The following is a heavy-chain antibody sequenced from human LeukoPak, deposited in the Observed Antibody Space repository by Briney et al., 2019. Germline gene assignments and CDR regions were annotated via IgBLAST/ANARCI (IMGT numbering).Heavy chain of an antibody. D-gene: IGHD5-18*01. CDR3: ARDDDTAMALCSDY. CDR2: IKQDGSEK. J-gene: IGHJ4*02. V-gene: IGHV3-7*01. CDR1: GFTFSSYW. Sequence: GGSLRLSCAASGFTFSSYWMSWVRQAPGKGLEWVANIKQDGSEKYYVDSVKGRFTISRDNDKNSLYLQMNSLRAEDTAVYYCARDDDTAMALCSDYWGQGTLVTVSS.